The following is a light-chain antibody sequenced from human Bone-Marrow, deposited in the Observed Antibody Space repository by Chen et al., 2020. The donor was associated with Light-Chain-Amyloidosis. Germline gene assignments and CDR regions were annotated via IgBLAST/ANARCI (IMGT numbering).Light chain of an antibody. Sequence: SYELTQPPSVSVSPGQTARITCSGYDLPTNYAYWYQQKPGQAPVLVIHRDTERPSGISERFSGSSSGTTATLTISGVQAEDEADYHCQSADSSGTYEVIFGGGTKLTVL. V-gene: IGLV3-25*03. CDR2: RDT. J-gene: IGLJ2*01. CDR1: DLPTNY. CDR3: QSADSSGTYEVI.